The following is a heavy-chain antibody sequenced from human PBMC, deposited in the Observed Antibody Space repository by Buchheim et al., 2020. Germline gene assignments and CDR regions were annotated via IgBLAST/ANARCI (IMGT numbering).Heavy chain of an antibody. V-gene: IGHV3-21*01. CDR3: ARGMMDTAMVLPPHDAFDI. D-gene: IGHD5-18*01. Sequence: EVQLVESGGGLVKPGGSLRLSCAASGFTFSSYSMNWVRQAPGKGLEWVSSISSSSSYIYYADSVKGRFTISRDNAKNSLYLQMNSLRAEDTAVYYCARGMMDTAMVLPPHDAFDIWGQGT. CDR2: ISSSSSYI. J-gene: IGHJ3*02. CDR1: GFTFSSYS.